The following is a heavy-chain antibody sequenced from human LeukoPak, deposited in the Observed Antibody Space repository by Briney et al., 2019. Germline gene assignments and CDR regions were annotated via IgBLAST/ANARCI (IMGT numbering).Heavy chain of an antibody. CDR2: IYYSGST. CDR1: GGSISSSSYY. D-gene: IGHD3-10*01. CDR3: ARQGYYGSGSSDY. V-gene: IGHV4-39*01. Sequence: PSETLSLTCTVSGGSISSSSYYWGWIRQPPGKGLEWIGSIYYSGSTYYNPSLKSRVTISVDTSKNQFSLKLSSVTAADTAVYYCARQGYYGSGSSDYWGQGTLVTVSP. J-gene: IGHJ4*02.